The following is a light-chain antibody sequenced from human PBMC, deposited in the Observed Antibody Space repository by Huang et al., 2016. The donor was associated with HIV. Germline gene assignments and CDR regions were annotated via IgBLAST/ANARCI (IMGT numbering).Light chain of an antibody. CDR3: MQSIQLPIT. CDR2: ELT. J-gene: IGKJ5*01. V-gene: IGKV2D-29*02. Sequence: DIVMTQTPLSLSVTPGQPASISCKSSQSLLHSDGKTYLYWYLQKPGQSPQLLIYELTNLFSGVPDMFSGSGSGTEFTLKSSRVEAEDVGLYYCMQSIQLPITFGQGTRLEIK. CDR1: QSLLHSDGKTY.